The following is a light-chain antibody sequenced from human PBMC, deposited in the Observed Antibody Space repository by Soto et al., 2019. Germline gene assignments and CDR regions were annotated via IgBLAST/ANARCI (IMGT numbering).Light chain of an antibody. CDR2: GES. CDR1: QTIGKF. J-gene: IGKJ2*04. Sequence: DIQMTQSPSSLSASVGDRVTITCRASQTIGKFLNWYQQRPGKAPRLLIHGESSLQSGVPSRFRVSGSGTDFTLTIRCLQSEDFATYYCKQTPSTPLCSFGPGTKLEIK. CDR3: KQTPSTPLCS. V-gene: IGKV1-39*01.